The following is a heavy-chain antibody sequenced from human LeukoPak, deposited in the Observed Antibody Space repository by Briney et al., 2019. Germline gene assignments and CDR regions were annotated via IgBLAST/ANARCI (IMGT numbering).Heavy chain of an antibody. Sequence: GGSLRLACAASGFSVSTNYMICVRQAPGKALEWVSVIYSGGSIYYADSVKGRFTVSRDTSKNTLFLQMNSLRVDDTAVYYCARAMQVWSLFDCWGQGTLVTVRS. CDR3: ARAMQVWSLFDC. D-gene: IGHD5-18*01. V-gene: IGHV3-66*01. CDR2: IYSGGSI. CDR1: GFSVSTNY. J-gene: IGHJ4*02.